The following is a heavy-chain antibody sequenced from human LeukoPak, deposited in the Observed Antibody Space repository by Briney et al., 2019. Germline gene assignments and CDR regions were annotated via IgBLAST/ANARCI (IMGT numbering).Heavy chain of an antibody. Sequence: GGPLRLPCAASGFTFSSYTLNWFPQAPGKGLEGSSPISSSSSYIYYADSVKGRFTISRDNAKNSLYLQMNSLRAEDTAVYYCARDSAAYCSGDCYSDYWGQGTLVTVSS. CDR2: ISSSSSYI. CDR3: ARDSAAYCSGDCYSDY. J-gene: IGHJ4*02. CDR1: GFTFSSYT. V-gene: IGHV3-21*01. D-gene: IGHD2-21*02.